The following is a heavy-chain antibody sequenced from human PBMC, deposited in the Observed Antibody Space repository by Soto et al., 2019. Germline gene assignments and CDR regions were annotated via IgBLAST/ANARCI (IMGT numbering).Heavy chain of an antibody. CDR3: ARGRLELRGGPDY. V-gene: IGHV3-7*03. Sequence: EVQLVESGGGLVQPGGSLRLSCTASGFTSSLYWMTWVRQAPGKGLEWVANIKEDGSEKYYVDSVKGRFTIYRDNAKNSLYLQMNSLRDEDTAVYYCARGRLELRGGPDYWGQGTLVTVSS. D-gene: IGHD3-10*01. J-gene: IGHJ4*02. CDR1: GFTSSLYW. CDR2: IKEDGSEK.